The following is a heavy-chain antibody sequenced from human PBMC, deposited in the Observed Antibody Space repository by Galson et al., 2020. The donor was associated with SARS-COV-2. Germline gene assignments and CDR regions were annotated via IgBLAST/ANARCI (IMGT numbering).Heavy chain of an antibody. CDR2: IYSGGHT. Sequence: GESLKISCAASGFTVSGNYMSWVRQAPGKGLEWVSVIYSGGHTYYADSVKGRFTISRDNSKNTLYLQMNSLRAEDTATYYCARDTFEREGFNTVWGQGTTVTVSS. D-gene: IGHD3-3*02. J-gene: IGHJ6*02. V-gene: IGHV3-66*01. CDR3: ARDTFEREGFNTV. CDR1: GFTVSGNY.